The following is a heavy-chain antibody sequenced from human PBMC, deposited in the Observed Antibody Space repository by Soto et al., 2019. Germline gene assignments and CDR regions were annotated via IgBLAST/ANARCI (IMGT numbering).Heavy chain of an antibody. CDR2: IWYDGSNK. D-gene: IGHD3-22*01. CDR3: AREVISGLDYYYGMDV. CDR1: GFTFSSYG. V-gene: IGHV3-33*01. Sequence: GSLRLSCAASGFTFSSYGMHWVRQAPGKGLEWVAVIWYDGSNKYYADSVKGRFTISRDNSKNTLYLQMNSLRAEDTAVYYCAREVISGLDYYYGMDVWGQGTTVTVSS. J-gene: IGHJ6*02.